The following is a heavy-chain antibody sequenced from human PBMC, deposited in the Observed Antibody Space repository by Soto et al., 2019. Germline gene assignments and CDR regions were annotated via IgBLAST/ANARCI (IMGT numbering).Heavy chain of an antibody. CDR2: INPRSGGT. CDR1: GYTFTDYH. Sequence: QVQLVQSGAEVRKPGASVKVSCKASGYTFTDYHIQWLRQAPGQGPEGMGWINPRSGGTYHAQNFQGRVTMTRDTSISAASMELSSLRSDDTAMYYCARGQGTSFSNGVCFSRPRLDSLGQGTLVTVSS. V-gene: IGHV1-2*02. CDR3: ARGQGTSFSNGVCFSRPRLDS. J-gene: IGHJ4*02. D-gene: IGHD2-8*01.